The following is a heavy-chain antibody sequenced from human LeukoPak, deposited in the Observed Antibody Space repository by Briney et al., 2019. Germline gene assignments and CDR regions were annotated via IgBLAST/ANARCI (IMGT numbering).Heavy chain of an antibody. CDR3: ARGGYQLLWY. CDR1: GFTFSAYW. CDR2: IKQDGSEK. Sequence: GGSLRLSCAASGFTFSAYWMSWVRQAPGAGLEWVASIKQDGSEKSYVDSVKGRFTISRDNAKNSLYLQMNSLRAEDTAVYYCARGGYQLLWYWGQGTLVTVSS. V-gene: IGHV3-7*04. D-gene: IGHD2-2*01. J-gene: IGHJ4*02.